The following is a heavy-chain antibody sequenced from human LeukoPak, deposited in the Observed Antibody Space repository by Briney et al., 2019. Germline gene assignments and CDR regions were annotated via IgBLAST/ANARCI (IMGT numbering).Heavy chain of an antibody. D-gene: IGHD3-10*01. CDR1: GYTFTSYY. V-gene: IGHV1-2*02. CDR2: SDPKSGAT. CDR3: ARGNFYDNKGYSPELRY. J-gene: IGHJ4*02. Sequence: GASVKVSCKTSGYTFTSYYIHWLRQAHGQRFEWMGMSDPKSGATTYEHFQGRVNMTRDTSISTAYMELSRLTSDDTAVYYCARGNFYDNKGYSPELRYWGQGNLVTVSS.